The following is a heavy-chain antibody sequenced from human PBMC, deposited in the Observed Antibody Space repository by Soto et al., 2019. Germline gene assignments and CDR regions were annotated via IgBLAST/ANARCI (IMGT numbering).Heavy chain of an antibody. CDR1: GGSISSSSYY. CDR3: ARVTLSSTWSNHWFDP. V-gene: IGHV4-39*01. CDR2: IYYSGRT. Sequence: QLQLQESGPGLVKPSETLSLTCTVSGGSISSSSYYWGWIRQPPGKGLEWIGSIYYSGRTYYNPSLKRRVTISVDTSKNQCSLKLSSVTAADTAVYDRARVTLSSTWSNHWFDPWGQGTLVTVSS. J-gene: IGHJ5*02. D-gene: IGHD6-13*01.